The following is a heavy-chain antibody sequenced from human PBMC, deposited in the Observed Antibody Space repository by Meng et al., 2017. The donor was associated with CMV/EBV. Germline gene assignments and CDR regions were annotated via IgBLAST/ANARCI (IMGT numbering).Heavy chain of an antibody. CDR2: IYYSGST. V-gene: IGHV4-30-4*08. J-gene: IGHJ5*02. D-gene: IGHD2-15*01. CDR1: GGSISSGDYY. Sequence: VHLQESGPGLVKPSQTLSLTGIVSGGSISSGDYYWSWIRQPPGKGLEWIGYIYYSGSTYYNPSLKSRVTISVDTSKNQFSLKLSSVTAADTAVYYCARVYCSGGSCYGNWFDPWGQGTLVTVSS. CDR3: ARVYCSGGSCYGNWFDP.